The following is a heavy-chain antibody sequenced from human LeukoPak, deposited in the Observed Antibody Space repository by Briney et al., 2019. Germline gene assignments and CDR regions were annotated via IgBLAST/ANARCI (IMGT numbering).Heavy chain of an antibody. J-gene: IGHJ4*02. CDR1: GFTFSSYW. CDR3: VRYYNN. CDR2: INSDGSST. Sequence: PAGSLCLSCAASGFTFSSYWLHWVRQAPGKGLVWVSRINSDGSSTNYADSVKGRFTISRDNAKNTLYLQMNRLRAEDAAVYYCVRYYNNCGQGALVTVSS. D-gene: IGHD3-22*01. V-gene: IGHV3-74*01.